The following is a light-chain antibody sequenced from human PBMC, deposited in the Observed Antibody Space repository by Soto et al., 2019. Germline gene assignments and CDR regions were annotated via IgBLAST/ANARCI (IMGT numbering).Light chain of an antibody. J-gene: IGLJ3*02. Sequence: QSALLQPRSVSGSPGQSVTISCTGTTRDVGGYKFVSWYRQHPGKAPKLILYDVNERPSGVPDRFSGSKSDNTASLTISGLQAEDEADYYCSSYTSSSTQVFGGGTKVTVL. CDR1: TRDVGGYKF. CDR2: DVN. CDR3: SSYTSSSTQV. V-gene: IGLV2-11*01.